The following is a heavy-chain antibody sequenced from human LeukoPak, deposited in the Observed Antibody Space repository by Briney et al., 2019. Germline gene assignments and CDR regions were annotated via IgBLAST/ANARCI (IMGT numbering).Heavy chain of an antibody. J-gene: IGHJ4*02. V-gene: IGHV3-23*01. CDR3: AKGYDGSVYASFDW. Sequence: GGSLRLSCAASGFIFSSYSMTWVRQAPGKGLEWVSGISAGGGNTHYADSVKGRFTISRDDSKTTLYLQMNSLRGEDAAVYYCAKGYDGSVYASFDWWGQGTLVTVSA. D-gene: IGHD3-22*01. CDR1: GFIFSSYS. CDR2: ISAGGGNT.